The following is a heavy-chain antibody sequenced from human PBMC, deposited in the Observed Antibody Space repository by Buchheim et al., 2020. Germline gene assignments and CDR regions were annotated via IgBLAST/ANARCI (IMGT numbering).Heavy chain of an antibody. V-gene: IGHV3-30*02. D-gene: IGHD1-26*01. CDR3: VKDIGDPGAH. CDR1: GFTFSNFG. CDR2: IGYGGGNK. J-gene: IGHJ4*02. Sequence: QVKLVESGGGVVQPGRSLRLSCATSGFTFSNFGVHWVRQAPGKGLEWLAFIGYGGGNKYHADSVKGRFTISTDNSKNTLYLQMHSLRVDDTALYYCVKDIGDPGAHWGQGT.